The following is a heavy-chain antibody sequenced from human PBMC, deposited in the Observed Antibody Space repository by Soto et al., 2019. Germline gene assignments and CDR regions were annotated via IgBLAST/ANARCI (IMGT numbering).Heavy chain of an antibody. CDR3: ARDAFGVVNRNWYFDL. J-gene: IGHJ2*01. CDR2: IIPIFGTA. CDR1: GGTFSSYA. V-gene: IGHV1-69*01. D-gene: IGHD3-3*01. Sequence: QVQLVQSGAEVKKPGSSVKVSCKASGGTFSSYAISWVRQAPGQGLEWMGGIIPIFGTANYAQKFQGRVTNTADESTSTAYMELSSLRSEDTAVYYCARDAFGVVNRNWYFDLWGRGTLVTVSS.